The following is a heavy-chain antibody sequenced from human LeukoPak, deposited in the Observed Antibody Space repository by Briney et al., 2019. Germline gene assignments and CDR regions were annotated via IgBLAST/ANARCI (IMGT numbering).Heavy chain of an antibody. V-gene: IGHV3-9*01. Sequence: GGSLRLSCAASGFTLDDYAMHWVRQAPGKGLEWVSGISWNSGSIGYADSVKGRFTISRDNAKNSLYLQMNSLRAEDTALYYCAKDYHYDSSGYFDYWGQGTLVTVSS. CDR1: GFTLDDYA. D-gene: IGHD3-22*01. J-gene: IGHJ4*02. CDR2: ISWNSGSI. CDR3: AKDYHYDSSGYFDY.